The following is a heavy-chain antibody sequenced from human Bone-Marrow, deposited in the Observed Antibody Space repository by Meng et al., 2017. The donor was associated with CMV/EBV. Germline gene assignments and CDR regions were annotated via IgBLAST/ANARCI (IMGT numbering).Heavy chain of an antibody. J-gene: IGHJ5*02. CDR2: ISSSSSTI. D-gene: IGHD3-3*01. CDR1: GFTFSSYS. CDR3: ARELAYDFWNGSSSAFYP. V-gene: IGHV3-48*04. Sequence: GGSLRLSCAASGFTFSSYSMNWVRQAPGKGLEWVSYISSSSSTIYYADSVKGRFTISRDNANNSLYLQMNSLRAEDTAVYYCARELAYDFWNGSSSAFYPLHQGTLVTVSS.